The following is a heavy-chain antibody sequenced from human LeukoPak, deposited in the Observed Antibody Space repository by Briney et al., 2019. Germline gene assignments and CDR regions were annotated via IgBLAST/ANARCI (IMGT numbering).Heavy chain of an antibody. Sequence: GASVKVSCKASGYTFTSYDINWVRQATGQGLEWMGWMNPNSGNTGYAQKFQGRVTMTRNTSISTAYMELSRLRSDDTAVYYCARVRVYCSGGSCYPYQYYFDYWGQGTLVTVSS. V-gene: IGHV1-8*01. CDR1: GYTFTSYD. J-gene: IGHJ4*02. CDR2: MNPNSGNT. CDR3: ARVRVYCSGGSCYPYQYYFDY. D-gene: IGHD2-15*01.